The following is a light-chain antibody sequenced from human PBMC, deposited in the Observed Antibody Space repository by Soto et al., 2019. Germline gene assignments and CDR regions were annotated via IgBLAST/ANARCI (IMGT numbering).Light chain of an antibody. V-gene: IGKV1-39*01. CDR1: QSVNSY. CDR2: SAS. J-gene: IGKJ1*01. CDR3: QQTYYIQA. Sequence: IPMPESPSYLSASVGDRVTITFRTSQSVNSYLHWYQQKPGKAPKLLIYSASNLESGVPSRFSGSGFGTEFTLTISSLQPEDVVTYYCQQTYYIQAFGQGTKVDI.